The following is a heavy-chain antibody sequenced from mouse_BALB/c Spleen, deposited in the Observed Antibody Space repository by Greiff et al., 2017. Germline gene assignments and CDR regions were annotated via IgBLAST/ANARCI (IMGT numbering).Heavy chain of an antibody. J-gene: IGHJ4*01. Sequence: QVHVKQSGAELVRPGTSVKVSCKASGYAFTNYMIEWVKQRPGQGLEWIGVINPGCGGTNYNEKFKGKATLTADKSSSTAYMQLSSLTSDDSAVYFCARAPSTMITTGAMDYWGQGTSVTVSS. V-gene: IGHV1-54*01. D-gene: IGHD2-4*01. CDR3: ARAPSTMITTGAMDY. CDR1: GYAFTNYM. CDR2: INPGCGGT.